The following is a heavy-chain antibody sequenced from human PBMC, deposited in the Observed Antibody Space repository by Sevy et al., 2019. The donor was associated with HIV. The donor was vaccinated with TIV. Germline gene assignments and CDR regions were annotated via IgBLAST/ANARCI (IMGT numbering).Heavy chain of an antibody. Sequence: GESLKISCKGSGYSFTSYWIDWVRQMPGKGLEWVGIIYPGDSDTRYSPSFQGQVTISADKSTSTAYLQWSSLKASDTAMYFCARQYCNGGSCYSPWGQGTLVTVSS. D-gene: IGHD2-15*01. CDR1: GYSFTSYW. J-gene: IGHJ5*02. CDR3: ARQYCNGGSCYSP. CDR2: IYPGDSDT. V-gene: IGHV5-51*01.